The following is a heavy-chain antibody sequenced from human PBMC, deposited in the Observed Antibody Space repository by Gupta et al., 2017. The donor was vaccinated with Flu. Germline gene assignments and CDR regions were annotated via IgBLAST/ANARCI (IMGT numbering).Heavy chain of an antibody. CDR3: ARDSAGAEAANLDY. Sequence: EVRLVESGGGLVQAGGSLRLSCAASGFTFSLYWMSWVRQTPEKRLEWVANINQDGSQKYFLGSVGGRSTISRDKARKSLDLQMTRLRAEDTGIYFCARDSAGAEAANLDYWGQGTLVTVSS. CDR1: GFTFSLYW. J-gene: IGHJ4*02. V-gene: IGHV3-7*01. D-gene: IGHD2-15*01. CDR2: INQDGSQK.